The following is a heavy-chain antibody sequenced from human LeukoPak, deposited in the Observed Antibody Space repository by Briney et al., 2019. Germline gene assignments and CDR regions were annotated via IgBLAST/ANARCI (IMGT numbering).Heavy chain of an antibody. V-gene: IGHV1-2*02. CDR1: GYTFTGYY. Sequence: ASVKVSCKASGYTFTGYYIHWVRQAPRQGVEWMAWTNPNSGDTEYAQKFQGRVTMTRDTSISTAYMELSWLTSDDTAVYYCAREESIGRYQFLHDSWGQGTLVTVSS. CDR2: TNPNSGDT. J-gene: IGHJ4*02. CDR3: AREESIGRYQFLHDS. D-gene: IGHD1-26*01.